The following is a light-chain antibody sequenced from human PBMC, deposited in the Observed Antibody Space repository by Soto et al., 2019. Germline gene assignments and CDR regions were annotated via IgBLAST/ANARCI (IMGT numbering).Light chain of an antibody. Sequence: EIVMTQSPDTLSLSPGDTATLSCRASHTINRNLAWYRHKPGQAPRLLIYGASYRATGAPVRFSGSGSGAEFTLTISGLQSEDFAVYYCQEYDSRPYTFGPGTRVDFK. V-gene: IGKV3-15*01. CDR1: HTINRN. J-gene: IGKJ3*01. CDR2: GAS. CDR3: QEYDSRPYT.